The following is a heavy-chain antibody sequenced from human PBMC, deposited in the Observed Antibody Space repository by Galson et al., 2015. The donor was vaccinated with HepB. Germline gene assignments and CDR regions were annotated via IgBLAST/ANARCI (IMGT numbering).Heavy chain of an antibody. V-gene: IGHV3-30*18. CDR3: AQESSNAFDI. CDR1: GFTFSRYD. D-gene: IGHD6-6*01. Sequence: SLRLSCAASGFTFSRYDMQWVRQAPGKGLEWVAATSYDGSNTYYADSVKGRFTISRDNSKNTLYLQMNSLRAEDTAVYYCAQESSNAFDIWGQGTRVTVSS. J-gene: IGHJ3*02. CDR2: TSYDGSNT.